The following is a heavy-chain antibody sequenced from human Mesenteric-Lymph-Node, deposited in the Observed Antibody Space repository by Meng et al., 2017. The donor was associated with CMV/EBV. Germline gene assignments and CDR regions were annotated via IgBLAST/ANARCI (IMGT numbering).Heavy chain of an antibody. CDR2: IYSGSSST. CDR3: AKDGRLSSGSPEYFQH. D-gene: IGHD3-22*01. Sequence: ESLKISCAASGLTISSYPMTWVRQAPGKGLEWVSVIYSGSSSTYYADSVKGRFTISRDDSKNTVYLQMNSLRAEDTAVYYCAKDGRLSSGSPEYFQHWGQGTLVTVSS. J-gene: IGHJ1*01. V-gene: IGHV3-23*03. CDR1: GLTISSYP.